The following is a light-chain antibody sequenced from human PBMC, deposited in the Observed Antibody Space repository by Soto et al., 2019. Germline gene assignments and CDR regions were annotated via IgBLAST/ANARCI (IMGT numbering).Light chain of an antibody. CDR3: QQYNAWPWT. CDR2: AVS. Sequence: EVVMTQSPATLSVSPGERVTLSCRASQSVRTNLAWYQQTPGQAPRLLMDAVSSRATGIPARFSGSGSGTEFTLTISSLQSEDLAVYYCQQYNAWPWTFGQGTKVEIK. J-gene: IGKJ1*01. CDR1: QSVRTN. V-gene: IGKV3D-15*01.